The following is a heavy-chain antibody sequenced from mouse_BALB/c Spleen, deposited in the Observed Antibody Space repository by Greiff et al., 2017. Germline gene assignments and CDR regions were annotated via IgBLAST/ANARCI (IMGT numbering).Heavy chain of an antibody. J-gene: IGHJ3*01. V-gene: IGHV5-6*01. CDR2: ISSGGSYT. CDR3: ARPDYYKFAY. CDR1: GFTFSSYG. Sequence: EVQLVESGGDLVKPGGSLKLSCAASGFTFSSYGMSWVRQTPDKRLEWVATISSGGSYTYYPDSVKGRFTISRDNAKNTLYLQMSSLKSEDTAMYYCARPDYYKFAYWGQGTLVTVSA. D-gene: IGHD1-1*01.